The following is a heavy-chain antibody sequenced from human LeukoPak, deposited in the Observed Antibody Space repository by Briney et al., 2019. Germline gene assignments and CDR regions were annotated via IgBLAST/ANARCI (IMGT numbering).Heavy chain of an antibody. J-gene: IGHJ6*03. D-gene: IGHD6-19*01. CDR3: ARAGPYSSGWLRSGYYYYYMDV. Sequence: GASVKVSCKASGYTFTGYYMHWVRQAPGQGLEWMGWINPNSGGTHYAQKLQGRVTMTTDTSTSTAYMELRSLRSDDTAVYYCARAGPYSSGWLRSGYYYYYMDVWGKGTTVTVSS. V-gene: IGHV1-2*02. CDR2: INPNSGGT. CDR1: GYTFTGYY.